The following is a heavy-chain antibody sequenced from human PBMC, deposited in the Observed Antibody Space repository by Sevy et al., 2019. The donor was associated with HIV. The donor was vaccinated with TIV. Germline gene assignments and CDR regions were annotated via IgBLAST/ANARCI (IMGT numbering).Heavy chain of an antibody. Sequence: ASVKVSCKTSGYIFTNSGITWVRQAPGQGLEWMGWIGVYNGNLKYAQKFQGRVTMTTDTSMSTAYMELTSLRSDDTGVYYCARVPTYHYGSATYFDYWGQGTLVTVSS. V-gene: IGHV1-18*01. J-gene: IGHJ4*02. CDR3: ARVPTYHYGSATYFDY. CDR1: GYIFTNSG. D-gene: IGHD3-10*01. CDR2: IGVYNGNL.